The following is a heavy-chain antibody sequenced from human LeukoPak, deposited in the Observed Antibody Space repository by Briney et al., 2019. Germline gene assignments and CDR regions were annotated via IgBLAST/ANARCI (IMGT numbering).Heavy chain of an antibody. CDR3: ARETPPYYYDSSGYPVYYYYGMDV. V-gene: IGHV1-18*01. D-gene: IGHD3-22*01. J-gene: IGHJ6*02. Sequence: ASVKVSCKASGYTFTSYGISWVRQAPGQGLEWMGWISAYNGNTNYAQKLQGRVTMTTDTSTSTAYMELRSLRSDDTAVHYCARETPPYYYDSSGYPVYYYYGMDVWGQGTTVTVSS. CDR2: ISAYNGNT. CDR1: GYTFTSYG.